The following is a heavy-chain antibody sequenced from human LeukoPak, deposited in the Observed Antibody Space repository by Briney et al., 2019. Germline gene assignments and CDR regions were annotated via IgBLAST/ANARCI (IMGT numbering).Heavy chain of an antibody. D-gene: IGHD3-9*01. V-gene: IGHV3-30*02. CDR1: GFTFSNYG. CDR2: IRYDGNNK. J-gene: IGHJ5*02. Sequence: GGSLRLSCAASGFTFSNYGIHWVRQAPGKGLDWLAFIRYDGNNKYYADSVKGRFTISRDNSKNTLYLQMNSLRTEDTAMYYCTQATAYDILTGLTWGQGTLVTVSS. CDR3: TQATAYDILTGLT.